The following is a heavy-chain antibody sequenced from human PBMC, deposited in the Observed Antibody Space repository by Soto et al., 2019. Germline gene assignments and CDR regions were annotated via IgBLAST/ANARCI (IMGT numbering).Heavy chain of an antibody. Sequence: GESLKIPCKGSGYSLAGHWITWVRQKPGKGLEWMGRIDPSDSQTYYSPSFRGHVTISVTKSITTVFLQWSSLRASDTAMYYCARQIYDSDTGPNFQYYFDSWGQGTPVTVSS. CDR1: GYSLAGHW. CDR3: ARQIYDSDTGPNFQYYFDS. D-gene: IGHD3-22*01. V-gene: IGHV5-10-1*01. CDR2: IDPSDSQT. J-gene: IGHJ4*02.